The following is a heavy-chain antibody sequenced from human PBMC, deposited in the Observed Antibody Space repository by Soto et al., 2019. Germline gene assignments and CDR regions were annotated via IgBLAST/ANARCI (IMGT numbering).Heavy chain of an antibody. V-gene: IGHV3-23*01. D-gene: IGHD2-2*01. CDR3: AKARCSTTNCYVPHY. CDR2: ISGSGGSP. J-gene: IGHJ4*02. CDR1: GFTFSTYT. Sequence: HPGGSLRLSCVASGFTFSTYTMSWVRQAPGKGLEWVSVISGSGGSPSYADSVQGRFSISRDNPKNTLYLQMNSLRGEDTAMYYCAKARCSTTNCYVPHYWGQGTLVTVSS.